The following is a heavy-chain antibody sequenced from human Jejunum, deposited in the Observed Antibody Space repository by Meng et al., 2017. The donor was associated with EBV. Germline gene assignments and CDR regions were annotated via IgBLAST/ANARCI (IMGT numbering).Heavy chain of an antibody. CDR3: AKLTRA. V-gene: IGHV3-23*04. J-gene: IGHJ5*02. CDR1: GFTLNSHT. Sequence: QLVVVGGGLVQTGGSLRLLCADSGFTLNSHTMSWVRQAPGKGLEWVSAITDSGGSTYYTDSVKGRSTISRDNSKNTLYLQMNSLRAEDTAVYYCAKLTRAWGQGTLVTVSS. CDR2: ITDSGGST.